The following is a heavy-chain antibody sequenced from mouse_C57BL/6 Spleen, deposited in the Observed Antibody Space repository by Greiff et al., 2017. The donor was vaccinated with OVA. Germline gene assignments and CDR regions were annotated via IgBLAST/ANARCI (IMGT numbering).Heavy chain of an antibody. CDR3: ASGGYYDYDGYFDV. D-gene: IGHD2-4*01. CDR1: GYSFTGYY. Sequence: VQLKESGPELVKPGASVKISCKASGYSFTGYYMNWVKQSPEKSLEWIGEINPSTGGTTYNQKFKAKATLTVDKSSSTAYMQLKSLTSEDSAVYYCASGGYYDYDGYFDVWGTGTTVTVSS. CDR2: INPSTGGT. V-gene: IGHV1-42*01. J-gene: IGHJ1*03.